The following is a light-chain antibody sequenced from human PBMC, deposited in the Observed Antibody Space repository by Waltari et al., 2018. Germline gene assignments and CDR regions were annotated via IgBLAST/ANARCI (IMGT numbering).Light chain of an antibody. V-gene: IGKV3-15*01. CDR3: QQYNNWLWT. Sequence: EIAMMQSPATLSVSPGERATLSCRASQSVSSNLAWYQQKPGQAPRLLIYGASTRATGIPARFSGSGSGTEFTLTISSLQSEDFAVYYCQQYNNWLWTFGQGTKVEIK. J-gene: IGKJ1*01. CDR2: GAS. CDR1: QSVSSN.